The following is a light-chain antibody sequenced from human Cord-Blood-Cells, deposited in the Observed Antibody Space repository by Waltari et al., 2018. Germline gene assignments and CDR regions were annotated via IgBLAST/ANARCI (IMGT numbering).Light chain of an antibody. Sequence: EIVLTQLPGTLSLSQGERATLSCRASQSVSSSYLAWYQQKPGHAPRLLIYGASSRATCIPDRFSGSGSGTDFTLTISRLEPEDFAVYYCQQYGSSPYTFGQGTKLEIK. CDR1: QSVSSSY. CDR2: GAS. V-gene: IGKV3-20*01. CDR3: QQYGSSPYT. J-gene: IGKJ2*01.